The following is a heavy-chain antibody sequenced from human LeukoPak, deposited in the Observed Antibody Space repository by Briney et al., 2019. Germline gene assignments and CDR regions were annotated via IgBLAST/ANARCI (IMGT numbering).Heavy chain of an antibody. V-gene: IGHV3-13*01. Sequence: AGGSLRLSCAASGFTFSSYDMHWVRQATGKGLEWVSAIGTAGDTYYPGSVKGRFTISRENAKNSLYLQMNSLRAGDTAVYYRARGDSGGFDYWGQGTLVTVSS. CDR1: GFTFSSYD. CDR3: ARGDSGGFDY. D-gene: IGHD1-26*01. CDR2: IGTAGDT. J-gene: IGHJ4*02.